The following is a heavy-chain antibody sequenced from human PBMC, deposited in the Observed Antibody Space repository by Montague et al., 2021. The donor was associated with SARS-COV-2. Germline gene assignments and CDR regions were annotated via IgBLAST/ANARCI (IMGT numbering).Heavy chain of an antibody. CDR3: ATLPSSITIFGVVQGYYFDD. D-gene: IGHD3-3*01. V-gene: IGHV4-59*08. CDR1: GDSISNYS. J-gene: IGHJ4*02. CDR2: IYYSGST. Sequence: SETLSLTCSVSGDSISNYSWSWIRQSPGKGLEWIGYIYYSGSTNYNPSLTSRITISVDTSKNQLSLKLSSVTAADTAVYYCATLPSSITIFGVVQGYYFDDWGQGTLVTVSS.